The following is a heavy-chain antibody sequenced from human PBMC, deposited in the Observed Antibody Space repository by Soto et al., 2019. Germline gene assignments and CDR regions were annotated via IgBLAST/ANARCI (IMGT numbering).Heavy chain of an antibody. CDR3: ARDFYGDYVIDY. V-gene: IGHV3-33*01. CDR1: GFTFSSYG. J-gene: IGHJ4*02. Sequence: GGSLRLSCAASGFTFSSYGMHGVRQAPGKGLEWVAVIWYDGSNKYYADSVKGRFTISRDNSKNTLYLQMNSLRAEDTAVYYCARDFYGDYVIDYWGQGTLVTVSS. CDR2: IWYDGSNK. D-gene: IGHD4-17*01.